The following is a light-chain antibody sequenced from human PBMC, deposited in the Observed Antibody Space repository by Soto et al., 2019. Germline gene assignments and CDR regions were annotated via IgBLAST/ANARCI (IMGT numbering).Light chain of an antibody. CDR1: SSDFGIYNS. J-gene: IGLJ1*01. CDR2: DVT. CDR3: SSFTSSSSYV. Sequence: QSVLPQPASVSGSPGQSITLLCTGTSSDFGIYNSVSWYQQHPGKAPKLMIHDVTNRPSGVSGRFSGSRSGNTASLTISGLQAEDEADYYCSSFTSSSSYVFGPETKVTVL. V-gene: IGLV2-14*03.